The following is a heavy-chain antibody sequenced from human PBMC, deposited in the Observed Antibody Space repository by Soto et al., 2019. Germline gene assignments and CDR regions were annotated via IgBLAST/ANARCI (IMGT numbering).Heavy chain of an antibody. CDR1: CGSITNDY. CDR3: ARHRYSYGVYYVDY. J-gene: IGHJ4*02. D-gene: IGHD5-18*01. CDR2: IYYSGST. V-gene: IGHV4-59*08. Sequence: SETLSLTCIVDCGSITNDYSSWVRHPPGQRLEWIGYIYYSGSTNYTPSLTSRVTISVDTSKNQFSLKLSSVTAADTAVYYCARHRYSYGVYYVDYWGQGTLVTVS.